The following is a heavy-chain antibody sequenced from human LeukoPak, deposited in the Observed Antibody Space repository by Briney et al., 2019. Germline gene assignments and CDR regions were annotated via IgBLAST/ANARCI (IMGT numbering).Heavy chain of an antibody. Sequence: ASVKVSCKASGYTFTSYYMRWVRQAPGQGLEWMGRINPSGGSTSYAQKFQGRVTMTRDMSTSTVYMELSSLRSEDTAVYYCARGRLMRWLQNRYYYMDVWGKGTTVTVSS. D-gene: IGHD5-24*01. CDR2: INPSGGST. CDR3: ARGRLMRWLQNRYYYMDV. J-gene: IGHJ6*03. V-gene: IGHV1-46*01. CDR1: GYTFTSYY.